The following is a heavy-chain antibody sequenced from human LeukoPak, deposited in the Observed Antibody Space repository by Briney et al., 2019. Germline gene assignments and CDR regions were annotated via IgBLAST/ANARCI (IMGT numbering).Heavy chain of an antibody. Sequence: GASVKVSCKASGGTFSSYAISWVRQAPGQGLEWMGGIIPIFGTANYAQKFQGRVTITADKSTSTAYMELSSLRSEDTAVYYCASQPYGGSPKYNWFDPWGQGTLVTVSS. D-gene: IGHD4/OR15-4a*01. CDR2: IIPIFGTA. J-gene: IGHJ5*02. V-gene: IGHV1-69*06. CDR3: ASQPYGGSPKYNWFDP. CDR1: GGTFSSYA.